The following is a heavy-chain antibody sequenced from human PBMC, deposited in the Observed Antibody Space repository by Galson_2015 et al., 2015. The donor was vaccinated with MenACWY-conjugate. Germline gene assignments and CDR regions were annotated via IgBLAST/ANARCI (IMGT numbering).Heavy chain of an antibody. J-gene: IGHJ3*02. CDR1: GFTFSSFA. CDR3: AKERWGAWVDAFDM. CDR2: ISGSGDRT. V-gene: IGHV3-23*01. Sequence: SLRLSCAASGFTFSSFAMSWVRQAPGKGLEWVSGISGSGDRTYYADSVKGRFTISRDNSKNTLYLQMNSLRAEDTAVYNCAKERWGAWVDAFDMWGQGTMVTVSS. D-gene: IGHD3-16*01.